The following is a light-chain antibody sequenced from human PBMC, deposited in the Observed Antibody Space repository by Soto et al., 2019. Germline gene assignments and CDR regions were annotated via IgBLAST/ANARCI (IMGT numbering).Light chain of an antibody. CDR3: SSYTSSSTRV. CDR1: SSDVGGYNY. Sequence: QSALTQPASVSGSPGQSITISCTGTSSDVGGYNYVSWYQQHPGKAPNLMIYKVSNRPSGVSNRFSGSKAGNTASLTISGLQSEDESDYYCSSYTSSSTRVFGGGTKLTVL. J-gene: IGLJ3*02. V-gene: IGLV2-14*01. CDR2: KVS.